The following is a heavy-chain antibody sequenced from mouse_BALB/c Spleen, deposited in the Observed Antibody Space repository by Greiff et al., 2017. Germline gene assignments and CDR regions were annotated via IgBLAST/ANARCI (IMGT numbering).Heavy chain of an antibody. Sequence: QVQLQQSGAELAKPGASVKMSCKASGYTFTSYWMHWVKQRPGQGLEWIGAIYPGDGDTRYTQKFKGKATLTADKSSSTAYMQLSSLASEDSAVYYCARIDYDYDGFAYWGQGTLVTVSA. CDR2: IYPGDGDT. CDR1: GYTFTSYW. J-gene: IGHJ3*01. D-gene: IGHD2-4*01. CDR3: ARIDYDYDGFAY. V-gene: IGHV1-87*01.